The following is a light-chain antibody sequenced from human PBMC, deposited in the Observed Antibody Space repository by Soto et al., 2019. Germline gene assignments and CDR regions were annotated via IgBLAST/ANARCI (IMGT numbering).Light chain of an antibody. V-gene: IGKV3-11*01. Sequence: EIVMTQSPATLSVSPGERATLSCRASQSISSYLAWYQQRPGQPSRLLIYLTSNRATGIPARFSGSGSGTDFTLTISSLEPEDSAVYYCHQRQGWPRTFGQGTKVDIK. CDR3: HQRQGWPRT. CDR1: QSISSY. J-gene: IGKJ1*01. CDR2: LTS.